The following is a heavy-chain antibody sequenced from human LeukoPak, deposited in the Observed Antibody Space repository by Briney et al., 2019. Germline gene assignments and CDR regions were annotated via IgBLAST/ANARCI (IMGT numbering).Heavy chain of an antibody. V-gene: IGHV3-33*01. CDR2: IWSDGSNK. D-gene: IGHD2-15*01. Sequence: GGSLRLSCAASGFTFSTYGMYWVRQAPGKGLEWVATIWSDGSNKYYADSVKGRFTISRDNSKNTLYLQMNSLRAEDTAVYYCASVCSGTNCHFDYWGQGTLVTVSS. CDR1: GFTFSTYG. J-gene: IGHJ4*02. CDR3: ASVCSGTNCHFDY.